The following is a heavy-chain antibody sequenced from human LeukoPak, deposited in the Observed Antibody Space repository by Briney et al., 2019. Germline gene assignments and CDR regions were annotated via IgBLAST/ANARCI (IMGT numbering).Heavy chain of an antibody. CDR3: AKFFKVGITRAPIDH. D-gene: IGHD1-26*01. CDR2: ISDSGDYT. CDR1: GFTFSTYA. V-gene: IGHV3-23*01. J-gene: IGHJ4*02. Sequence: PGGSLRLSCAASGFTFSTYAMSWVRQAPGKGLEWVSSISDSGDYTHYADSVKGRFTISRDNSENTLNLQMTSLRAEDTVVYYCAKFFKVGITRAPIDHWGQGTLVTVSS.